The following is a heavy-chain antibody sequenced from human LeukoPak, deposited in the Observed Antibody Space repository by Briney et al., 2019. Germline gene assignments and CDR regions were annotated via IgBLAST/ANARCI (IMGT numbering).Heavy chain of an antibody. Sequence: PSETLSLTCTVSGGSISSSSYYWGWIRQPPGKGLEWIGSIYYSGSTYYNPSLKSRVTISVDTSKNQFSLKLSSVTAADTAVYYCARHRRGAYCGGDCYSGFSDYWGQGTLVTVSS. CDR1: GGSISSSSYY. D-gene: IGHD2-21*02. V-gene: IGHV4-39*01. CDR3: ARHRRGAYCGGDCYSGFSDY. CDR2: IYYSGST. J-gene: IGHJ4*02.